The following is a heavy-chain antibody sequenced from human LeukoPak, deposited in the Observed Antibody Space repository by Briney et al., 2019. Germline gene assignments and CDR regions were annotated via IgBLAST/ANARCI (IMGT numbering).Heavy chain of an antibody. Sequence: GGSLRLSCAASGFSFSDYGMHWVRQAPGKGLEWVAFIRYDGSNEYYADSVKGRFTISRDNAKNSLYLQMNSLRAEDTAVYYCASGDSSSWYEGYFDYWGQGTLVTVSS. V-gene: IGHV3-30*02. J-gene: IGHJ4*02. CDR2: IRYDGSNE. D-gene: IGHD6-13*01. CDR1: GFSFSDYG. CDR3: ASGDSSSWYEGYFDY.